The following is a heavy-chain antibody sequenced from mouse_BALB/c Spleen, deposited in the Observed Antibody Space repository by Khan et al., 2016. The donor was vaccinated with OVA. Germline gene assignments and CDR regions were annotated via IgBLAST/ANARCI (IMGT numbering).Heavy chain of an antibody. V-gene: IGHV14-4*02. D-gene: IGHD3-3*01. CDR3: SRADVRFAY. Sequence: VQLQQSGAELVRSGASVKLSCTASGFNIKDYYLHWVKQRPKQGLEWIGWIDPENGDTEYAPKFQGKATMTADTSSNTAYLQLSSLTSEDTAVYYGSRADVRFAYWGQGTLVTVSA. CDR1: GFNIKDYY. CDR2: IDPENGDT. J-gene: IGHJ3*01.